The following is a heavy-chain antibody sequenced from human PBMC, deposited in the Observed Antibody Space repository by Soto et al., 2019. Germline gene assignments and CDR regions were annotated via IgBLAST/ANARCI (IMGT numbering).Heavy chain of an antibody. D-gene: IGHD6-19*01. CDR2: IIPIFGTA. CDR1: GGTFSSYA. J-gene: IGHJ6*02. CDR3: TVAVYYYYGMDV. Sequence: SVKVSCKASGGTFSSYAISWVRQAPGQGLEWMGGIIPIFGTANYAQKFQGRVTITADESTSTAYMELSSLRSEDTAVYYCTVAVYYYYGMDVWGQGTTVTVSS. V-gene: IGHV1-69*13.